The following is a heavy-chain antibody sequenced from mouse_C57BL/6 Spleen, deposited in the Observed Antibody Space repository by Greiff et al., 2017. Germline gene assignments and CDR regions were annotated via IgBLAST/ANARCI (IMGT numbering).Heavy chain of an antibody. CDR3: TRFYGRYYFDY. Sequence: EVQLLESGGGLVQPGGSLKLSCAASGFDFSSYWMSWVRRAPGKGLEWIGDINPDSSTINYAPSLKDKFIIPIDNAKKTLYLQMSKVRSEDTALYYGTRFYGRYYFDYWGQGTSLTVSS. D-gene: IGHD1-1*01. CDR2: INPDSSTI. V-gene: IGHV4-1*01. CDR1: GFDFSSYW. J-gene: IGHJ2*02.